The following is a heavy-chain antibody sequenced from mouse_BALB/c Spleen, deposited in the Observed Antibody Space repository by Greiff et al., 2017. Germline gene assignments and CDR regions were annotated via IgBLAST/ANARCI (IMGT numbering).Heavy chain of an antibody. J-gene: IGHJ1*01. CDR2: ISSGSSTI. CDR1: GFTFSSFG. V-gene: IGHV5-17*02. D-gene: IGHD1-2*01. Sequence: EVKLMESGGGLVQPGGSRKLSCAASGFTFSSFGMHWVRQAPEKGLEWVAYISSGSSTIYYADTVKGRFTISRDNPKNTLFLQMTSLRSEDTAMYYCARGSHYYGYWYFDFWGAGTTVTVSA. CDR3: ARGSHYYGYWYFDF.